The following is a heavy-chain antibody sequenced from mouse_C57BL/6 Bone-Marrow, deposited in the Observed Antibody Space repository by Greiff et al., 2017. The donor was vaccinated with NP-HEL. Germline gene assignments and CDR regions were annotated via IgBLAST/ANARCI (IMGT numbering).Heavy chain of an antibody. D-gene: IGHD1-1*01. CDR3: ARRLRLYAMDY. J-gene: IGHJ4*01. Sequence: EVKLMESGGGLVKPGGSLKLSCAASGFTFSSYTMSWVRQTPEKRLEWVATISGGGGNTYYPDSVKGRSTISRDNAKNTLYLQMSSLRSEDTALYYCARRLRLYAMDYWGQGTSVTVSS. CDR1: GFTFSSYT. V-gene: IGHV5-9*01. CDR2: ISGGGGNT.